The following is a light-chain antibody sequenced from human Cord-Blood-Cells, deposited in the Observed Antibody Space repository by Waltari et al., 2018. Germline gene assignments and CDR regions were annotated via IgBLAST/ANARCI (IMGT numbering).Light chain of an antibody. Sequence: QSALTQPASVSGSPGQSITISCTGTSSDVGGYYYVSWYQKHPGKAPKLMIYDVSKRPSGVSNRFSGSKSGNTASLTITGLQAEDEADYYCQSYDSSLSGYVFGTGTKVTVL. CDR3: QSYDSSLSGYV. V-gene: IGLV2-14*01. CDR1: SSDVGGYYY. J-gene: IGLJ1*01. CDR2: DVS.